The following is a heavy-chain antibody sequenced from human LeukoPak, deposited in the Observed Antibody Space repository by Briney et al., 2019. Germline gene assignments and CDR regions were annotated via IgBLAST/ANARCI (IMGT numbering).Heavy chain of an antibody. Sequence: SQTLSLTCTVSGGSISSGSYYWSWIRQPAGKGLEWIGRIYTSGSTNYNPSLKSRVTISVDTSKNQFSLKLSSVTAADTAVYYCARSSGYYFEYFHHWGQGTLVTVSS. CDR1: GGSISSGSYY. CDR2: IYTSGST. V-gene: IGHV4-61*02. CDR3: ARSSGYYFEYFHH. D-gene: IGHD3-22*01. J-gene: IGHJ1*01.